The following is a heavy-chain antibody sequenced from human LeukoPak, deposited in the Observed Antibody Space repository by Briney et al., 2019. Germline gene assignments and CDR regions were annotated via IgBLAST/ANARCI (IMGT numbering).Heavy chain of an antibody. CDR3: AKFFALNYYDSSGYYPYDAFDT. D-gene: IGHD3-22*01. V-gene: IGHV3-30*02. Sequence: GGSLRLSCAASGFTFSSYGMHWVRQAPGKGLEWVAFIRYDGSNKYYADSVKGRFTISRDNSKNTLYLQMNSLRAEDTAVYYCAKFFALNYYDSSGYYPYDAFDTWGQGTMVTVSS. CDR1: GFTFSSYG. J-gene: IGHJ3*02. CDR2: IRYDGSNK.